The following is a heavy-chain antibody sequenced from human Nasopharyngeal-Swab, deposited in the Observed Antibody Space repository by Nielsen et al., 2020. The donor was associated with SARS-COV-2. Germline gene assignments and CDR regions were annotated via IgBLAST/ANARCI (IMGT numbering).Heavy chain of an antibody. CDR1: GFSLNNGGVG. Sequence: GPTLVKPTQTGTLTCTFSGFSLNNGGVGVGWSREPPGKAVEWLTLLYGDDGKTYSPSLQSRLTITKDTSKNQVVLTMTNMDPVDTATYYCAHKKNWNFDYWGQGTPVTVSS. J-gene: IGHJ4*02. CDR2: LYGDDGK. CDR3: AHKKNWNFDY. V-gene: IGHV2-5*02. D-gene: IGHD1-1*01.